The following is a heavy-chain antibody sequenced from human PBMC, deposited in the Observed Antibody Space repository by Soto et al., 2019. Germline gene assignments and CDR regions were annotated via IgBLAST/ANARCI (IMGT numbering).Heavy chain of an antibody. D-gene: IGHD2-21*02. CDR2: ISSDSSSK. J-gene: IGHJ4*02. Sequence: EVQLVESGGGLVQPGGSLRLSCAASGFTFSDFSMYWVRQAPGKGLEWVSYISSDSSSKFYTDSVRGRFTISRDNAKNSLYLQMNSLRAEDTAVYFCARGCGGDCFSRGMRLIDWWGPGTLVTVSS. V-gene: IGHV3-48*01. CDR1: GFTFSDFS. CDR3: ARGCGGDCFSRGMRLIDW.